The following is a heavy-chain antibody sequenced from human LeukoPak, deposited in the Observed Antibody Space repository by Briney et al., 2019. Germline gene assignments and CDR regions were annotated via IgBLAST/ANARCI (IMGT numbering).Heavy chain of an antibody. Sequence: SETLSLTCTVSGGSISSSSYYWGWIRQPLGKGLEWIGSIYYSGSTYYNPSLKSRVTISVDTSKNQFSLKLSSVTAADTAVYYCARARGSGFLDAFDIWGQGTMVTVSS. J-gene: IGHJ3*02. CDR3: ARARGSGFLDAFDI. D-gene: IGHD3-10*01. V-gene: IGHV4-39*07. CDR2: IYYSGST. CDR1: GGSISSSSYY.